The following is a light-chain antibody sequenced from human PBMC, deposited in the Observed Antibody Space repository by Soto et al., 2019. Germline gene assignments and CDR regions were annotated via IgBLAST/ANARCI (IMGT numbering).Light chain of an antibody. CDR1: QSVRTN. V-gene: IGKV3-15*01. CDR3: QQYDNWPPLT. J-gene: IGKJ4*01. Sequence: EMVMTQSPATLSVSPGEGATLSCRASQSVRTNLAWYQQKPGQAPRLLIYGASTRAAGIPVRFSGSGSGTEFTLTISSLQSEDFAVYFCQQYDNWPPLTFGGGSKVEIK. CDR2: GAS.